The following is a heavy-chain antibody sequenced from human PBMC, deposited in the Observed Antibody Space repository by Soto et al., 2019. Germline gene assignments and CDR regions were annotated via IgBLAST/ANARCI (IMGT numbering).Heavy chain of an antibody. CDR1: GFTFSSYG. CDR2: IWYDGSNK. CDR3: ARAKGADFWSGHYGMDV. V-gene: IGHV3-33*01. Sequence: QVQLVESGGGVVQPGRSLRLSCAASGFTFSSYGMHWVRQAPGKGLEWVAVIWYDGSNKYYADSVKGRFTISRDNSKNTLYLQMNSLRAEDTAVYYCARAKGADFWSGHYGMDVWGQGTTVTVSS. D-gene: IGHD3-3*01. J-gene: IGHJ6*02.